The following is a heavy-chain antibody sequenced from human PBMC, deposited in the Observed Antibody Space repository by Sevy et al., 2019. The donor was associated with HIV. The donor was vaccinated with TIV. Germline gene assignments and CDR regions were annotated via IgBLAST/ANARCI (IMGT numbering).Heavy chain of an antibody. CDR2: IKSEIDGGTT. D-gene: IGHD3-10*01. V-gene: IGHV3-15*01. J-gene: IGHJ4*02. CDR1: GFTFNNAW. Sequence: GGSLRLSCAGSGFTFNNAWMSWVRQAPGKGLEWVGRIKSEIDGGTTDYAAPVKGRFTISRDDSKNKLFLQMNSLKTEDTAVYYCTRGIWFGEFSAYYFDSWGQGTLVTVSS. CDR3: TRGIWFGEFSAYYFDS.